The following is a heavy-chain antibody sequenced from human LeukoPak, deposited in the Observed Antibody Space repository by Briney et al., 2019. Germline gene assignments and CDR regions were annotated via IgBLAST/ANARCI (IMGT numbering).Heavy chain of an antibody. CDR3: ARVDTAMVIDY. V-gene: IGHV1-69*04. CDR1: GGTFSSYA. J-gene: IGHJ4*02. D-gene: IGHD5-18*01. CDR2: VIPILGIA. Sequence: ASVKVSCKASGGTFSSYAISWVRQAPGQGLEWMGRVIPILGIANYAQKFQGRVTITADKSTSTAYMELSSLRSEDTAVYYCARVDTAMVIDYWGQGTLVTVSS.